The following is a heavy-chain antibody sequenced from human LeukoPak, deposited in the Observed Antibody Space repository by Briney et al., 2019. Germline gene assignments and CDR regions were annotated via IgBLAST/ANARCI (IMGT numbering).Heavy chain of an antibody. J-gene: IGHJ6*03. V-gene: IGHV3-21*01. CDR3: ARSVVISNYYYYMDV. D-gene: IGHD3-22*01. Sequence: GGSLRLSCAASGFTFSSYSMNWVRQAPGKGLEWVSSISSSSTYIYYADSVKGRFTISRDNAKNSLYLQMNSLRAEDTAVYYCARSVVISNYYYYMDVWGKGTTVTVSS. CDR2: ISSSSTYI. CDR1: GFTFSSYS.